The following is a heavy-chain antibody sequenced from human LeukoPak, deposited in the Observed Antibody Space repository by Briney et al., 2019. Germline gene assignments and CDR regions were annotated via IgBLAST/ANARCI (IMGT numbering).Heavy chain of an antibody. CDR2: ISSSSSTI. Sequence: GGSLRLSCAASGFTFSSYSMNWVRQAPGKGLEWVSYISSSSSTIYYADSVKGRFTISRDNAKNSLYLQMNSLRAEDTAVYYCARDLNYSGNHGPGSYWGQGTLVTVSS. J-gene: IGHJ4*02. V-gene: IGHV3-48*01. D-gene: IGHD1-26*01. CDR1: GFTFSSYS. CDR3: ARDLNYSGNHGPGSY.